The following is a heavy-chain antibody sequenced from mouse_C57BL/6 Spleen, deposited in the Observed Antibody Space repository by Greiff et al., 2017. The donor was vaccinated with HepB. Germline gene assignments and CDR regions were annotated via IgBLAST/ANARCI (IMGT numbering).Heavy chain of an antibody. Sequence: EVQLQESGEGLVKPGGSLKLSCAASGFTFSSYAMSWVRQTPEKRLEWVAYISSGGDYIYYADTVKGRFTISRDNARNTLYLQMSSLKSEDTAMYYCTRGTTVVAHDYWGQGTTLTVSS. D-gene: IGHD1-1*01. CDR1: GFTFSSYA. CDR2: ISSGGDYI. V-gene: IGHV5-9-1*02. CDR3: TRGTTVVAHDY. J-gene: IGHJ2*01.